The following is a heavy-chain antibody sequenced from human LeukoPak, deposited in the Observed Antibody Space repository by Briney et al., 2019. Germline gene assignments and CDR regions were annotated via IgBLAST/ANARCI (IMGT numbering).Heavy chain of an antibody. J-gene: IGHJ6*02. CDR3: AKGSPSYDFWSGNYGMDV. V-gene: IGHV3-23*01. Sequence: GGSLRLSCAASGFTFSSYAMSWVRQAPGKGLEWVSAISGSGGSTYYADSVKGRFTISRDNSKNTLYLQMNSLRAEDTAVYYCAKGSPSYDFWSGNYGMDVWGQGTTVTVSS. CDR1: GFTFSSYA. D-gene: IGHD3-3*01. CDR2: ISGSGGST.